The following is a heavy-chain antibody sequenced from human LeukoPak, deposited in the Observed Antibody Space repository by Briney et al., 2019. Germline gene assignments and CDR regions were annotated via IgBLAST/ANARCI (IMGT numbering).Heavy chain of an antibody. J-gene: IGHJ4*02. D-gene: IGHD1-26*01. CDR1: GGSISSYY. Sequence: SETLSLTCTVSGGSISSYYWSWIRQPPGTGLEWIGYIYYSGSTNYNPSLKSRVTISVDTSKNQFSLKLSSVTAADTAVYYCARGIWELPLDYWGQGTLDTVSS. CDR2: IYYSGST. CDR3: ARGIWELPLDY. V-gene: IGHV4-59*13.